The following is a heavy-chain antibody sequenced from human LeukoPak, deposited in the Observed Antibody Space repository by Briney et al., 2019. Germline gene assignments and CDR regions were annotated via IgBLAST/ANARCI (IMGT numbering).Heavy chain of an antibody. CDR1: GGSISSGGYY. D-gene: IGHD6-13*01. Sequence: PSQTLSLTCTVSGGSISSGGYYWSWIRQPPGKGLEWIGYIYHSGSTYYNPSLKSRVTISVDTSKNQFSLKLSSVTAADTAVYYCARTIAAAEFDYWGQGTLVTVSS. V-gene: IGHV4-30-2*02. CDR2: IYHSGST. CDR3: ARTIAAAEFDY. J-gene: IGHJ4*02.